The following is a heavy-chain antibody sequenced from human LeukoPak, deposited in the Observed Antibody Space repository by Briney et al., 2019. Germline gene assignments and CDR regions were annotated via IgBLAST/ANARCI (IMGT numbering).Heavy chain of an antibody. CDR2: FDPEDGET. J-gene: IGHJ4*02. Sequence: PWASVKVSCKVSGYTLTELSMHWVRQAPGKGLEWMGGFDPEDGETIYAQKFQGRVTMTEDTSTDTAYMELSSLRSEDTAVYYCARGGEMATVVASFDYWGQGTLVTVSS. V-gene: IGHV1-24*01. D-gene: IGHD5-24*01. CDR3: ARGGEMATVVASFDY. CDR1: GYTLTELS.